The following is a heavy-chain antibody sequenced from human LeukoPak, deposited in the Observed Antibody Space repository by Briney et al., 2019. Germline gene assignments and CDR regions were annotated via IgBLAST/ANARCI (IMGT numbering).Heavy chain of an antibody. CDR3: ARRAGAYSHPYDY. V-gene: IGHV3-53*01. D-gene: IGHD4/OR15-4a*01. Sequence: PGGSLRLSCTVSGLTVSSNSMSWVRQAPGKGLEWVSFINSDNTYYSDSVKGRFTISRDNSKNTLYLQMNSLRAEDTAVYYCARRAGAYSHPYDYWGQGTLVTVSS. CDR2: INSDNT. J-gene: IGHJ4*02. CDR1: GLTVSSNS.